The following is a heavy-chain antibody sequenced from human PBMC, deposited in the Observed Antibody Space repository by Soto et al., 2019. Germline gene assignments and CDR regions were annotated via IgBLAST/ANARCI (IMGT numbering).Heavy chain of an antibody. J-gene: IGHJ4*02. CDR1: GGSFSGYY. CDR2: INHSGST. D-gene: IGHD2-15*01. Sequence: SETLSLTCAVYGGSFSGYYWSWIRQPPGKGLEWIGEINHSGSTNYNPSLKSRVTISVDTSKNQFSLKLSSVTAADTAVYYCARGWRYCSGGSCYSRVDLDYWGQGTLVTVSS. V-gene: IGHV4-34*01. CDR3: ARGWRYCSGGSCYSRVDLDY.